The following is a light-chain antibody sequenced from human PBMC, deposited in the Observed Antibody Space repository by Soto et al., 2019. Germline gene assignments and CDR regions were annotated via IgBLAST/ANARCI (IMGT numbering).Light chain of an antibody. J-gene: IGKJ1*01. CDR1: QSLVYTNGNTY. CDR2: KVS. V-gene: IGKV2-30*01. CDR3: MQGTHWPRT. Sequence: DVVVTQSPLSLPITLGQPASISCRSSQSLVYTNGNTYLAWFQQRPGQSPRRLIYKVSIRDSGVPDRFSGSGLGTEFTLTISRVEAEDVGVYYCMQGTHWPRTFGQGTKVEIK.